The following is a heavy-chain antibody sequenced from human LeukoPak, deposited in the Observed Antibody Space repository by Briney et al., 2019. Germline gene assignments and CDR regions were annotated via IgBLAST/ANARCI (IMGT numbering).Heavy chain of an antibody. Sequence: SETLSLTCTVSGGSISSYYWTWLRQPPGKGLEGSGYIYYTGSTNYNPSLKSRVTISVDTSKNQFSLNLSSVTAADTAVYYCVRVRGDSSGYYAFDYWGQGTLVTVSS. V-gene: IGHV4-59*01. CDR2: IYYTGST. D-gene: IGHD3-22*01. J-gene: IGHJ4*02. CDR1: GGSISSYY. CDR3: VRVRGDSSGYYAFDY.